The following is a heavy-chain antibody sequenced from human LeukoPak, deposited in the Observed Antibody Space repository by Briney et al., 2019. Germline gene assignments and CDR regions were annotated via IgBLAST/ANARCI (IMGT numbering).Heavy chain of an antibody. CDR2: IYYRSKWYS. D-gene: IGHD3-10*01. J-gene: IGHJ5*02. Sequence: SQTLSLTCAISGDSVSGGSAGWNWIRQSPSRGLEWLGRIYYRSKWYSDYAISVKIRITINPGTSRNQFSLQLNSVTHDDTAVYYCTGGGLVRGSLHWFDPWGQGTLVTVSS. CDR1: GDSVSGGSAG. V-gene: IGHV6-1*01. CDR3: TGGGLVRGSLHWFDP.